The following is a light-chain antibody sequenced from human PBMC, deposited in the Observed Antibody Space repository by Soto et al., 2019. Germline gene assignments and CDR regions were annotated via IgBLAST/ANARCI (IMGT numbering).Light chain of an antibody. CDR2: EVT. CDR3: TSFTTTSIWV. J-gene: IGLJ3*02. Sequence: QSALTQPASVSGSPGQSIPISCPGPSGDIGIYNYVSWYQQHPGKAPKLIICEVTNRPSGVSSRFSGSKSGNTASLTISGLRAEDEADYYCTSFTTTSIWVFGGGTKLTVL. CDR1: SGDIGIYNY. V-gene: IGLV2-14*01.